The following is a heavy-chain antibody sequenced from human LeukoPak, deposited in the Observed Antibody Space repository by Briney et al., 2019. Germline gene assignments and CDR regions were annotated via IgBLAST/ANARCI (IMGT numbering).Heavy chain of an antibody. CDR1: GFTFSSYA. V-gene: IGHV3-23*01. Sequence: GESLKISCAASGFTFSSYAMSWVRQAPGKGLEWVSAISGSGGSTYYADSVKGRFTISRDNSKNTLYLQMNSLRAEDKAVYHCAKSNYYGSERDAFDIWGQGTMVTVSS. CDR2: ISGSGGST. CDR3: AKSNYYGSERDAFDI. J-gene: IGHJ3*02. D-gene: IGHD3-10*01.